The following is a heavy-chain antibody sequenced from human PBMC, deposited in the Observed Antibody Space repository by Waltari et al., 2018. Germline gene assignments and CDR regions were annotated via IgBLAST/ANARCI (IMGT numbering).Heavy chain of an antibody. D-gene: IGHD6-13*01. CDR3: ARAYSSSWWHFDY. V-gene: IGHV4-59*01. CDR2: IYYSGST. Sequence: QVQLQASGPGLVKPSETLSLTCTVTGGSISRYYWSWIRQPPGKGLEWIGYIYYSGSTNYNPSLKSRVTISVDTSKNQFSLKLSSVTAADTAVYYCARAYSSSWWHFDYWGQGTLVTVSS. CDR1: GGSISRYY. J-gene: IGHJ4*02.